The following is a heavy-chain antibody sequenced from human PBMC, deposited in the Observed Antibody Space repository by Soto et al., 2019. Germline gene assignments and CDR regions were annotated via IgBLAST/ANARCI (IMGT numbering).Heavy chain of an antibody. CDR2: IYYSGST. CDR3: ARHSPSMVRGVIGAFDI. CDR1: GGSISSYY. V-gene: IGHV4-59*08. J-gene: IGHJ3*02. D-gene: IGHD3-10*01. Sequence: SETLSLTCTVSGGSISSYYWSWIRQPPGKGLEWIGYIYYSGSTNYNPSLKSRVIISVDTSKNQFSLKLSSVTAADTAVYYCARHSPSMVRGVIGAFDIWGQGTMVTVSS.